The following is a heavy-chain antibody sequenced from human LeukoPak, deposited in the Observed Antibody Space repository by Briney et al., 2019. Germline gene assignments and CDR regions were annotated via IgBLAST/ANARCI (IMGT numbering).Heavy chain of an antibody. Sequence: ASVKVSCKASGYTFTGYYMRWVRQAPGQGLEWMGRINPNSGGTNYAQKFQGRVTMTRDTSISTAYMELSRLRSDDTAVYYCARDASLEMATMADYWGQGTLVTVSS. CDR3: ARDASLEMATMADY. V-gene: IGHV1-2*06. CDR1: GYTFTGYY. CDR2: INPNSGGT. J-gene: IGHJ4*02. D-gene: IGHD5-24*01.